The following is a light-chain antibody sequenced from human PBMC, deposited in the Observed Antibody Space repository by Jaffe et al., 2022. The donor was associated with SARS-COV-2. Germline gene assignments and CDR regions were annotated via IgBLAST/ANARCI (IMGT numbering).Light chain of an antibody. CDR3: QTWAPGIRV. J-gene: IGLJ3*02. V-gene: IGLV4-69*01. CDR1: GGHSTYA. Sequence: QLVLTQSPSASASLGASVKLTCTLSGGHSTYAIAWHQQQPEKGPRYLMKVNSDGTHTKGDGIPDRFSGFSSGTERYLTISSLQSEDEADYYCQTWAPGIRVFGGGTKLTVL. CDR2: VNSDGTH.